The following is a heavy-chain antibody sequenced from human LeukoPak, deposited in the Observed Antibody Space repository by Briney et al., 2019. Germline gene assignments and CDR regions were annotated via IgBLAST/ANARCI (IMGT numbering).Heavy chain of an antibody. D-gene: IGHD3-22*01. J-gene: IGHJ4*02. CDR3: ARLRYFRDSSGYRPYYFDY. CDR2: INHSGST. Sequence: SETLSLTCTVSGGSISSSSYYWSWIRQPPGKGLEWIGDINHSGSTNYNPSLKSRVTISIDTSKNQFSLNLNSVSAADTAVYYCARLRYFRDSSGYRPYYFDYWGQGTLVTVSS. V-gene: IGHV4-39*01. CDR1: GGSISSSSYY.